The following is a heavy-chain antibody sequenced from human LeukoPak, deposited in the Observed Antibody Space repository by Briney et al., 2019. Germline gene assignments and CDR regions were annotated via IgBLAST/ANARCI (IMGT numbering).Heavy chain of an antibody. V-gene: IGHV4-59*01. D-gene: IGHD6-13*01. J-gene: IGHJ4*02. CDR2: IYYSGST. Sequence: SETLSLTCTVSGGSISSYYWSWIRQPPGKGLEWIGYIYYSGSTNYNPSLKSRVTISVDTSKNQFSLKLSSVTAADTAVYYCARVSLYSSSWSPSYYFDYWGQGTLVTVSS. CDR1: GGSISSYY. CDR3: ARVSLYSSSWSPSYYFDY.